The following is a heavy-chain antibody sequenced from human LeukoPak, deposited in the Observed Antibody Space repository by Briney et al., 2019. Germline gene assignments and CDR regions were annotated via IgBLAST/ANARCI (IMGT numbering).Heavy chain of an antibody. V-gene: IGHV4-4*07. D-gene: IGHD2-2*01. Sequence: SETLSLTCTVSGGSISSYYWSWIRQPAGKGLEWIGRIYTRGGTNYNPSLKSRVTMSVDTSKNQFSLKLSSVTAADTAVYYCARGLGSGVAMGSHSNFDYWGQGTLVTVSS. J-gene: IGHJ4*02. CDR1: GGSISSYY. CDR2: IYTRGGT. CDR3: ARGLGSGVAMGSHSNFDY.